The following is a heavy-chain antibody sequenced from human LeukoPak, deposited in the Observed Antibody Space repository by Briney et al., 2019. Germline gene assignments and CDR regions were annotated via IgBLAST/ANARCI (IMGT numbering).Heavy chain of an antibody. J-gene: IGHJ4*02. Sequence: GGSLRLSCAASGFTFSNYAMSWVRQAPGRGLEWVSAISGDADSAYYADSVKGRFTISRDNSKNTLYLQVNSLRADDTAVYYCAKKEGGFDHWGQGALVTVSS. CDR2: ISGDADSA. CDR3: AKKEGGFDH. CDR1: GFTFSNYA. D-gene: IGHD1-26*01. V-gene: IGHV3-23*01.